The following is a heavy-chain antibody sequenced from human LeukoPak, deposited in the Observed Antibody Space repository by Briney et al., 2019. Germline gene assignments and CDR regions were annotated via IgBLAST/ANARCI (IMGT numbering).Heavy chain of an antibody. D-gene: IGHD3-22*01. CDR3: ARRRTDYYDSSGYWDY. CDR2: IYPGDSDT. Sequence: GESLKISCTGSGYSFTSYWIAWVRQMPGKGLEWMGIIYPGDSDTRYSPSFQGQVTISADKSISTAYLQWSSLKASDTAMYYCARRRTDYYDSSGYWDYWGQGTLVTVSS. J-gene: IGHJ4*02. V-gene: IGHV5-51*01. CDR1: GYSFTSYW.